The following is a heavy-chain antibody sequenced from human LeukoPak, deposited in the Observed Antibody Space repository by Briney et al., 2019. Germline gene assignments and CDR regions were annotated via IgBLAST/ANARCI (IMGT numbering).Heavy chain of an antibody. D-gene: IGHD2-15*01. V-gene: IGHV1-2*02. J-gene: IGHJ3*02. CDR2: INPNSGGT. CDR1: GYTFTGYY. CDR3: AREGRGWAFDI. Sequence: ASVKVSCKASGYTFTGYYIHWVRQAPGQGLEWMGWINPNSGGTSYAQKFQGRVTMTRDTSISTAYMELSRLRSDDTAVYYCAREGRGWAFDIWGQGTMVTVSS.